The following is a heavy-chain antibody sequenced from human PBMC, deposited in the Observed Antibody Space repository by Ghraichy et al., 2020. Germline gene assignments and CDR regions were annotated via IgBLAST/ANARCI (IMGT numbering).Heavy chain of an antibody. D-gene: IGHD3-10*01. J-gene: IGHJ2*01. CDR1: GGTFSSYA. V-gene: IGHV1-69*13. CDR3: ARARADMRRGSGSYYNVGFDL. Sequence: LVKVSCKASGGTFSSYAISWVRQAPGQGLEWMGGIIPIFGTANYAQKFQGRVTITADESTSTAYMELCSLRSEDTAVYYCARARADMRRGSGSYYNVGFDLWGRGTLVTVSS. CDR2: IIPIFGTA.